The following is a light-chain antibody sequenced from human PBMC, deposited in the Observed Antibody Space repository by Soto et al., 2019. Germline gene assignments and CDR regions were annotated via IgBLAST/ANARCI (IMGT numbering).Light chain of an antibody. CDR1: QSVSTRS. Sequence: EIVLTQSPGTLSLSPGERATLSCRASQSVSTRSLAWYQQKPGQAPRLLISGASSRAADIPDRFSGSGSGTDFTLTINRLEPEDFAVYYCQQHDSSPRTCGQGTKADIK. CDR3: QQHDSSPRT. CDR2: GAS. J-gene: IGKJ1*01. V-gene: IGKV3-20*01.